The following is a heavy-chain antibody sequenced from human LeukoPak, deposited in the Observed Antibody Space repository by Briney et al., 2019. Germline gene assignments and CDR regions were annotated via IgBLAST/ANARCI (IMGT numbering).Heavy chain of an antibody. V-gene: IGHV3-48*01. CDR1: GLTFSSYN. CDR3: ARGYSGYDS. CDR2: ISSSSSTM. D-gene: IGHD5-12*01. Sequence: GGSVRLSCAASGLTFSSYNMNWVRQAPGKGLEWVSYISSSSSTMYYADSVKGRFTISRDNAKNSLYLQMNSLRAEDTAVYYCARGYSGYDSWGQGTLVTVSS. J-gene: IGHJ5*02.